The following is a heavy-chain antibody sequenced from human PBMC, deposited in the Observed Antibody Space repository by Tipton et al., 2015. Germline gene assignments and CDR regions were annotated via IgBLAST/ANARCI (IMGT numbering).Heavy chain of an antibody. D-gene: IGHD4-17*01. Sequence: TLSLTCAVYGGSFSGYYWSWIRQTPGEGLEWIGEINHSGYTNYNPSLKSRVTISVDTSRNQFSLRLSSVTAADTAVYYCARKTTDSVSSYGDSLDNWGQGTPVTVSS. J-gene: IGHJ4*02. CDR1: GGSFSGYY. V-gene: IGHV4-34*01. CDR2: INHSGYT. CDR3: ARKTTDSVSSYGDSLDN.